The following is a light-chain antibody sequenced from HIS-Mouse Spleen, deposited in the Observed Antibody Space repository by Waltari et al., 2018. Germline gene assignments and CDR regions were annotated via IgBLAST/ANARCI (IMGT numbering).Light chain of an antibody. CDR2: DSS. V-gene: IGKV1-13*02. J-gene: IGKJ3*01. CDR3: QQFNSYGVT. Sequence: AIQLTQSPSSLSASGRDRLTITCRAKQGSSSALAWYQQKPGKDHKLLIYDSSSLESGVPSRLSGSGAGTDFTLTISSLQPEDFATYYCQQFNSYGVTFGPGTKVDIK. CDR1: QGSSSA.